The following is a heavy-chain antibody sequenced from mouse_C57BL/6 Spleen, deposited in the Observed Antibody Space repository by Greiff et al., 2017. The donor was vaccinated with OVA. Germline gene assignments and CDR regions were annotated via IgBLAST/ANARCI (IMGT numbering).Heavy chain of an antibody. J-gene: IGHJ2*01. CDR2: IYPSDSET. CDR1: GYTFTSYW. D-gene: IGHD2-4*01. CDR3: ARGRDYDEGYFDY. V-gene: IGHV1-61*01. Sequence: VQLQQSGAELVRPGSSVKLSCKASGYTFTSYWMDWVKQRPGQGLEWIGNIYPSDSETHYNQKFKDKATLTVDKSSSTAYMQLSSLTSEDSAVYYCARGRDYDEGYFDYWGQGTTLTVSS.